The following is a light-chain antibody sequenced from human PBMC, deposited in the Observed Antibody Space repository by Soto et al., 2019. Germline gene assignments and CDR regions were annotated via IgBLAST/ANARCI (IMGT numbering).Light chain of an antibody. V-gene: IGKV1-9*01. CDR2: GAS. CDR3: QGLSTYPRT. CDR1: QGISTY. J-gene: IGKJ1*01. Sequence: DIQLTQSPSFLSASVGDTVTITCRASQGISTYLAWYQQKPGKAPKNLIYGASTLQSGVPSRFSGSGSGTEFTLTISSLQPEDFATYYCQGLSTYPRTFGKGTKVEIK.